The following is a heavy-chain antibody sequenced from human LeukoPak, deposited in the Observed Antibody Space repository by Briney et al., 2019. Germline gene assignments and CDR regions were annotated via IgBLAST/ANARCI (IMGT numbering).Heavy chain of an antibody. Sequence: ASVKVSCKASGSTFTGYYMHWVRQAPGPELEWRRWINPNSGGTNYAQKFQGRVTMTRDTSVSTAYMELSRLRSDDTAVYYCARDGHSYGYYYYGMDVWGQGTTVTVSS. D-gene: IGHD5-18*01. J-gene: IGHJ6*02. CDR3: ARDGHSYGYYYYGMDV. V-gene: IGHV1-2*02. CDR1: GSTFTGYY. CDR2: INPNSGGT.